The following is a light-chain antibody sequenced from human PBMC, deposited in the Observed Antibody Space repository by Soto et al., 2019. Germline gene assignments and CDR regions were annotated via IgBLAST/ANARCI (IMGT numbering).Light chain of an antibody. J-gene: IGKJ3*01. V-gene: IGKV1-39*01. CDR3: QQSSSTLYT. Sequence: DIQMTQSPSSLSASVGDRVTITCRASQSISSYLNWYQQKPGKAPKLLIYAASSLQSGVPSSFSGSGSRTDFTLTISSLQPEEFATYYCQQSSSTLYTFGPGTKVDIK. CDR1: QSISSY. CDR2: AAS.